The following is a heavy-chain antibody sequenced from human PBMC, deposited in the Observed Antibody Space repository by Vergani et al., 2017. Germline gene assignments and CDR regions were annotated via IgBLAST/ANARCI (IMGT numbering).Heavy chain of an antibody. V-gene: IGHV3-73*02. D-gene: IGHD3-10*01. CDR3: ARSRIYYGAGSPDY. J-gene: IGHJ4*02. Sequence: EVQLVESGGGLVQPGGSLTLSCAASGFTFSGSAMHWVRQTSGKELEWIGRIRDKTYNYATAYAVSVKGRFIISRDDSKKTAYLQMNRLTIEDTAVYYCARSRIYYGAGSPDYWGQGTLVTVSS. CDR2: IRDKTYNYAT. CDR1: GFTFSGSA.